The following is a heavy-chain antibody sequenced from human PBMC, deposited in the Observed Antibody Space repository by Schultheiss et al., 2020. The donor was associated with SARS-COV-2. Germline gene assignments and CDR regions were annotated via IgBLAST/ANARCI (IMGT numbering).Heavy chain of an antibody. D-gene: IGHD2-2*01. CDR1: GGSISSYY. CDR2: TYHTGSP. CDR3: AREEDIVVVPAELYNWFDP. J-gene: IGHJ5*02. Sequence: SETLSLTCTVSGGSISSYYWSWIRQPPGKGLGWIGYTYHTGSPYSNPSLKSRVTISVDRSKNQFSLKLSSVTAVDTAVYYCAREEDIVVVPAELYNWFDPWGQGTLVTVSS. V-gene: IGHV4-59*12.